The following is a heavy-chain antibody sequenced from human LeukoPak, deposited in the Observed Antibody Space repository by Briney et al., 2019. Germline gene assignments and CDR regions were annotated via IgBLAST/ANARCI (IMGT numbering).Heavy chain of an antibody. V-gene: IGHV1-69*13. D-gene: IGHD4-23*01. Sequence: ASVKVSCKASGYTFTSYGISWVRQAPGQGLEWMGGITPIFGTAKYAQKFQGRVTITAVESMSTAYMELSSLRSEDTAVYYCARGWLAETTVVTPYNYWGQGTLVTVSS. CDR2: ITPIFGTA. CDR3: ARGWLAETTVVTPYNY. J-gene: IGHJ4*02. CDR1: GYTFTSYG.